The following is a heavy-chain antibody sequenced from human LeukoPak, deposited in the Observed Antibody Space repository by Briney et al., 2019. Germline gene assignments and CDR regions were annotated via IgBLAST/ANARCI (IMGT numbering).Heavy chain of an antibody. V-gene: IGHV3-30*02. CDR1: RFIFSSYG. CDR3: AKEWGGYSYGHKGTAFDI. CDR2: IRYDGSSK. Sequence: GGSLRLSCAASRFIFSSYGMHWVRQSPGKGLEWVAFIRYDGSSKYYADSVKGRFTISRDSSKNTLYLQMNSLRAEDTAVYYCAKEWGGYSYGHKGTAFDIWGQGTMVTVSS. J-gene: IGHJ3*02. D-gene: IGHD5-18*01.